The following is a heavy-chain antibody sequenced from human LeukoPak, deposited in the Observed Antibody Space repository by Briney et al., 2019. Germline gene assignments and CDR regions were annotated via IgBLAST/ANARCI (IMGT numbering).Heavy chain of an antibody. J-gene: IGHJ4*02. CDR2: IYTSGST. V-gene: IGHV4-61*02. CDR1: GGSISSGSYD. CDR3: ARSTGQYYYDSSGYGYYGY. D-gene: IGHD3-22*01. Sequence: SETLSLTCTVSGGSISSGSYDWSWIRQPAGKGQEWIGRIYTSGSTNYNPSLKSRVTISVDTSKNQFSLKLSSVTAADTAVYYCARSTGQYYYDSSGYGYYGYWGQGTLVTVSS.